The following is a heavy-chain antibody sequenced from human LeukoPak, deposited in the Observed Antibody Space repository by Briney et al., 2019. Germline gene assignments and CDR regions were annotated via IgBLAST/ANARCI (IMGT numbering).Heavy chain of an antibody. Sequence: GGSLRLSCAASGFTFSSHEMNWVRQAPGRGLEWVSYISSSGSTIYYADSVKGRFTISRDNAKNSLYLQMNSLRAEDTAVYYCARGVVITDVWGKGTTVTISS. CDR2: ISSSGSTI. CDR1: GFTFSSHE. D-gene: IGHD3-22*01. CDR3: ARGVVITDV. J-gene: IGHJ6*04. V-gene: IGHV3-48*03.